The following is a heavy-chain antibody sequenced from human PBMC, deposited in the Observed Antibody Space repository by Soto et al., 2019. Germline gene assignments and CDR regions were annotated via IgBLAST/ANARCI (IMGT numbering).Heavy chain of an antibody. CDR2: IIRIFHTT. V-gene: IGHV1-69*13. J-gene: IGHJ4*02. CDR1: GGTFSSYA. Sequence: SVKVSCKASGGTFSSYAFSWVLQAPGQGLEWMGGIIRIFHTTTYAQKFQGRVTITADESTSAAYMELTSLRSDDTAVYYCVHRRDGYNSAFFDYWGQGTLVTVSS. CDR3: VHRRDGYNSAFFDY. D-gene: IGHD5-12*01.